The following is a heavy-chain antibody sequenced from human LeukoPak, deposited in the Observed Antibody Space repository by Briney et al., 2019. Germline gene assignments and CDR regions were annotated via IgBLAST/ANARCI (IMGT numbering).Heavy chain of an antibody. CDR1: GFTFSSYG. CDR3: AKDRGNSYGHFDY. D-gene: IGHD5-18*01. CDR2: ISGSGSAT. J-gene: IGHJ4*02. V-gene: IGHV3-23*01. Sequence: GGSLRLSCAASGFTFSSYGMTWVRQAPGKGLEWVSVISGSGSATNYADSVKGRITISRDNSKNTLYLQMNSLRAEDTAVYYCAKDRGNSYGHFDYWGQGTLVTVSS.